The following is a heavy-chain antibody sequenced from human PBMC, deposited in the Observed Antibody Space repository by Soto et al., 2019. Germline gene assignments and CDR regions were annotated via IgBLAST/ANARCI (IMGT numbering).Heavy chain of an antibody. V-gene: IGHV2-5*01. J-gene: IGHJ4*02. CDR3: ARGTGGGNSCYFDY. D-gene: IGHD2-21*02. Sequence: QVTLKESGPTLVKPTQPLTLTCTFSGFSLSSSAVGVGWIRQPPGKALEWLALIYWNDEKRYSPSLKSSFTITKDTYKNQVVLTMTNMDPVDTATYYCARGTGGGNSCYFDYWGQGTLVTVSS. CDR1: GFSLSSSAVG. CDR2: IYWNDEK.